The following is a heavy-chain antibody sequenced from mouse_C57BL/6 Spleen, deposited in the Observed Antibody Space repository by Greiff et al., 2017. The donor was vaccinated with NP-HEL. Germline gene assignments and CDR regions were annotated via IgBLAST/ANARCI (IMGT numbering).Heavy chain of an antibody. CDR3: ASPSYGSSPWFAY. D-gene: IGHD1-1*01. CDR2: INPSNGGT. Sequence: VQLQQPGTELVKPGASVKLSCKASGYTFTSYWMHWVKQRPGQGLEWIGNINPSNGGTNYNEKFKSKATLTVDKSSSTAYMQLSSLTSEDSAVYYCASPSYGSSPWFAYWGQGTLVTVSA. V-gene: IGHV1-53*01. CDR1: GYTFTSYW. J-gene: IGHJ3*01.